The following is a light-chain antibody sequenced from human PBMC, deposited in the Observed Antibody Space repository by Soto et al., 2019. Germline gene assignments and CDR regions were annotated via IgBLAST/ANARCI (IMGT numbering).Light chain of an antibody. CDR2: WAS. J-gene: IGKJ1*01. Sequence: DIVMTQSPDSLAVSLGERATINCKSSQSVLYSSNNKNYLAWYQQKPGQPPKLVIYWASTRESGVPDRFSGSGSGTDFTLTISSLQAEDVAVYYCHQYYRTPLTFGQGTKVEIK. CDR3: HQYYRTPLT. CDR1: QSVLYSSNNKNY. V-gene: IGKV4-1*01.